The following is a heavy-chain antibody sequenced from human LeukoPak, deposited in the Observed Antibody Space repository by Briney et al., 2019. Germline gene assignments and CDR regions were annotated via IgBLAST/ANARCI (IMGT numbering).Heavy chain of an antibody. J-gene: IGHJ4*02. Sequence: GGSLRLSCAASGFTFSSYAMSWVRQAPGKGLEWVSYISSSGSTICYADSVKGRFTISRDNAKNSLYLQMNSLRAEDTAVYYCARGGAYSGSYFSYWGQGTLVTVSS. D-gene: IGHD1-26*01. CDR3: ARGGAYSGSYFSY. CDR1: GFTFSSYA. CDR2: ISSSGSTI. V-gene: IGHV3-48*03.